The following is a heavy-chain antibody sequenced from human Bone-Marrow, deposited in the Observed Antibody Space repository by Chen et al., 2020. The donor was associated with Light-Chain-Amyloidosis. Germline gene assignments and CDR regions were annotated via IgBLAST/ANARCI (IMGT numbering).Heavy chain of an antibody. CDR2: INPTSGGA. V-gene: IGHV1-2*02. CDR1: GYTFTGHY. J-gene: IGHJ4*02. Sequence: VQLVQSGAEVKRPGASVRVSCRASGYTFTGHYLHWVRQAPGQGLEWMGWINPTSGGAHSAQKFRSRVTMTRDTSINTAHMELSRLTSDDTATYYCVRGVPLRLGELSFVDFDFWGQGSLVAVSS. CDR3: VRGVPLRLGELSFVDFDF. D-gene: IGHD3-16*01.